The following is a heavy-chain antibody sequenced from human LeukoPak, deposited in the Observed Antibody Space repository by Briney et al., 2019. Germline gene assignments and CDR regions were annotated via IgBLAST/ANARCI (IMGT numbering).Heavy chain of an antibody. CDR2: INHSGST. Sequence: SETLSLTCAVYGGSFSGYYWSWIRQPPGKGLEWIGEINHSGSTNYNPSLKSRVTISVDTSKSQFSLKLSSVTAADTAVYYCARGPHQYCSGGSCYQFDYWGQGTLVTVSS. CDR3: ARGPHQYCSGGSCYQFDY. CDR1: GGSFSGYY. J-gene: IGHJ4*02. V-gene: IGHV4-34*01. D-gene: IGHD2-15*01.